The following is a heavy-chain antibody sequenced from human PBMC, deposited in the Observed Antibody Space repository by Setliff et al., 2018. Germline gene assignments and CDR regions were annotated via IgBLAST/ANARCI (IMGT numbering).Heavy chain of an antibody. Sequence: SDTLSLPCTVSDGSLSTYYWSWIRQPPGKGLEFIGYVYYSGTANYSPSLRSRLTISVDTSKNQFSLKLRSVTAADTAVYYCARGGTFRYFDFWGQGAPVTVSS. J-gene: IGHJ4*02. CDR1: DGSLSTYY. D-gene: IGHD5-12*01. V-gene: IGHV4-59*01. CDR3: ARGGTFRYFDF. CDR2: VYYSGTA.